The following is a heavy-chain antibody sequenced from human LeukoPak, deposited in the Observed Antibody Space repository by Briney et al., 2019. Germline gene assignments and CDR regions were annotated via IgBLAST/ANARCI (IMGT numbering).Heavy chain of an antibody. CDR2: IYYSGST. J-gene: IGHJ4*02. CDR3: AGYSTGYEGFDY. V-gene: IGHV4-31*03. CDR1: GGSISSGGYY. Sequence: PSETLSLTCTVSGGSISSGGYYWSWIRQHPGKGLEWIGYIYYSGSTYYNPSLKSRVTISVDTSKNQFSLKLSSVTTADTAVYYCAGYSTGYEGFDYWGQGTLVTVSS. D-gene: IGHD6-19*01.